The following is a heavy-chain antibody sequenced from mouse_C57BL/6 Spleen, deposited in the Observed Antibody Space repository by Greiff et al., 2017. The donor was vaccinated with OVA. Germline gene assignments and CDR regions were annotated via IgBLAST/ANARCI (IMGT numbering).Heavy chain of an antibody. CDR2: IYPGDGDT. J-gene: IGHJ2*01. Sequence: VKLQESGPELVKPGASVKISCKASGYAFSSSWMNWVKQRPGKGLEWIGRIYPGDGDTNYNGKFKGKATLTADKSSSTAYMQLSSLTSEDSAVYFCARGRLRDFDYWGQGTTLTVSS. V-gene: IGHV1-82*01. CDR3: ARGRLRDFDY. CDR1: GYAFSSSW.